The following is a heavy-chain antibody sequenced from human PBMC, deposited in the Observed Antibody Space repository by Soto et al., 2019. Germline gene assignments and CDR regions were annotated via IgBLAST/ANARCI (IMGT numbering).Heavy chain of an antibody. V-gene: IGHV3-7*03. D-gene: IGHD3-10*01. CDR2: IKQDGSEK. CDR3: ARDGSGSGSGSYYTQPVLYAFDI. CDR1: GFTFSSYW. J-gene: IGHJ3*02. Sequence: GGSLRLSCAASGFTFSSYWMSWVRQAPGKGLEWVANIKQDGSEKYYVDSVKGRFTISRDNAKNSLYLQMNSLRAEDTAVYYCARDGSGSGSGSYYTQPVLYAFDIWGQGTMVTVSS.